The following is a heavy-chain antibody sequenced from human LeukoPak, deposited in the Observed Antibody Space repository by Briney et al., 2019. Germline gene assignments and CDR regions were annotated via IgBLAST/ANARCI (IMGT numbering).Heavy chain of an antibody. V-gene: IGHV4-39*01. CDR1: GGSISSSPFS. J-gene: IGHJ4*02. CDR3: ARQTGSGLFILP. CDR2: IYYSGST. Sequence: SETLSLTCTVSGGSISSSPFSWGWIRQPPGKGLEWIGSIYYSGSTYYNPSLKSRVTISVDTSKNQFSLKLNSVTAADTAVYYCARQTGSGLFILPGGQGTLVTVSS. D-gene: IGHD3/OR15-3a*01.